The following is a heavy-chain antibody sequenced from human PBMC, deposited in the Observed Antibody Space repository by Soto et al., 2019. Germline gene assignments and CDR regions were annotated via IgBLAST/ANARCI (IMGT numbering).Heavy chain of an antibody. CDR3: ARHIEGYDYGDNNWFDP. V-gene: IGHV4-39*01. Sequence: SETLSLTCTVSGGSISSSSYYWGWIRQPPGKGLEWIGSIYYSGSTYYNPSLKSRVTISVDTSKNQFSLKLSSVTAADTAVYYCARHIEGYDYGDNNWFDPWGQGTLVTVSS. CDR1: GGSISSSSYY. J-gene: IGHJ5*02. CDR2: IYYSGST. D-gene: IGHD4-17*01.